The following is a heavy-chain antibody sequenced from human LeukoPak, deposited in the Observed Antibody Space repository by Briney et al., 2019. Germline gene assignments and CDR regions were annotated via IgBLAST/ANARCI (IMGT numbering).Heavy chain of an antibody. V-gene: IGHV1-46*01. CDR1: GYTFTSYY. Sequence: ASVKVSFKASGYTFTSYYMHWVRQAPGQGLEWMGIINPSGGSTSYAQKFQARLTMTRDTSTSTVYMELSGLRSEDTAVYYCAREIVVVPAAMGFDPWGQGTLVTVSS. CDR3: AREIVVVPAAMGFDP. CDR2: INPSGGST. J-gene: IGHJ5*02. D-gene: IGHD2-2*01.